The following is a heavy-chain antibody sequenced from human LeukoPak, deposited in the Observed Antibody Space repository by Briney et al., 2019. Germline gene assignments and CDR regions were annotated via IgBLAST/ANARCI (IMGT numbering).Heavy chain of an antibody. J-gene: IGHJ5*02. V-gene: IGHV4-30-4*01. CDR3: AREYGDDNWFDP. D-gene: IGHD4-17*01. CDR1: GGSISSGDYY. Sequence: SETLSLTCTVSGGSISSGDYYWSWIRQPPGKGLEWIGYIYYSGSTYYNPSLKSRVTISVDTFKNQFSLKLSSVTAADTAVYYCAREYGDDNWFDPWGQGTLVTVSS. CDR2: IYYSGST.